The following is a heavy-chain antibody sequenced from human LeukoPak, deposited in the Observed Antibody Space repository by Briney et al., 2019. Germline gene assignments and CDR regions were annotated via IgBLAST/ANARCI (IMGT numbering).Heavy chain of an antibody. CDR3: ARIGLVVPAALSYYYYYGMDV. D-gene: IGHD2-2*01. CDR1: GYTFTNYD. J-gene: IGHJ6*02. CDR2: MNPNSGNT. Sequence: ASVKVSCKASGYTFTNYDINRVRQATGQGLEWMGWMNPNSGNTGYAQKFQGRVTMTRNTSISTAYMELSSLRSEDTAVYYCARIGLVVPAALSYYYYYGMDVWGQGTTVTVSS. V-gene: IGHV1-8*01.